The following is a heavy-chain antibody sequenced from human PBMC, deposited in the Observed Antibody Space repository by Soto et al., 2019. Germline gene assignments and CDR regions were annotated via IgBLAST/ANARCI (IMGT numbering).Heavy chain of an antibody. J-gene: IGHJ3*02. CDR2: LYDSGRP. V-gene: IGHV4-30-2*01. CDR3: ATYRKFFQI. CDR1: GVYISGVCYS. Sequence: TLSLTCAVSGVYISGVCYSWSWIPQAPGRGVDWFVFLYDSGRPYYNSALSRRLTISVDKSKNHFFQILTPVAAADASVYYCATYRKFFQIWGQGTKVTVSS.